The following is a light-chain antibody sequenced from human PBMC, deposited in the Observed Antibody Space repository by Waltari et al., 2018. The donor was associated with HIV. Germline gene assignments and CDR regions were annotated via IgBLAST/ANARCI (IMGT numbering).Light chain of an antibody. CDR1: QSISNY. V-gene: IGKV1-39*01. CDR2: SAS. CDR3: LQSYSSPPT. Sequence: DIQMTQSPSSLSVSVGDRVRITCRASQSISNYLYWYQQKPGKAPKLLIYSASSLQSGVPSRFSGSGSGTDFTLTISSLQHDDFATYYCLQSYSSPPTFGGGTKVEIK. J-gene: IGKJ4*01.